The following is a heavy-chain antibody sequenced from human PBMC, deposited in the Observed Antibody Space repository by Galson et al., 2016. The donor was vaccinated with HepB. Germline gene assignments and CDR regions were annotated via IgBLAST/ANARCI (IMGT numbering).Heavy chain of an antibody. Sequence: FLRLSCAASGFSFTNAWMFWVRQAPGKGLEWVSYISSSGSTIYYADSVKGRFTISRDNAKNSLYLQMNSLRAEDTAVYYCARVVPLYSGGWYVRGDGWFDPWGQGTLVTVSS. CDR3: ARVVPLYSGGWYVRGDGWFDP. J-gene: IGHJ5*02. CDR2: ISSSGSTI. V-gene: IGHV3-11*01. D-gene: IGHD6-19*01. CDR1: GFSFTNAW.